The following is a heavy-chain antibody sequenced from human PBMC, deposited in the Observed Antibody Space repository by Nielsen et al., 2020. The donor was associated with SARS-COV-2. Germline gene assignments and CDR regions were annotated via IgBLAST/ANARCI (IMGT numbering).Heavy chain of an antibody. J-gene: IGHJ6*02. CDR3: ARGRTVTTFYYYYGMDV. CDR2: INHSGST. D-gene: IGHD4-17*01. V-gene: IGHV4-34*01. Sequence: SETLSLTCAVYGGSFSGYYWSWIRQPPGKGLEWIGEINHSGSTNYNPSLKSRVTISVDTSKNQFSLKLSSVTAADTAVYYCARGRTVTTFYYYYGMDVWGQGTTVTVSS. CDR1: GGSFSGYY.